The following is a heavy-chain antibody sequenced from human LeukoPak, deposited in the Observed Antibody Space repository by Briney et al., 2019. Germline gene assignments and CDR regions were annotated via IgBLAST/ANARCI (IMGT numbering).Heavy chain of an antibody. CDR1: GGSISSGGYY. CDR3: ARGYATYYYDSSGYYFDY. J-gene: IGHJ4*02. V-gene: IGHV4-31*03. CDR2: IYYSGNT. Sequence: SESLSLTCTVSGGSISSGGYYWSWIRQHPGKGLEWIGYIYYSGNTYYNPSLKRRVTISVDTSKNQFSLKLSSVTAADTAVYYCARGYATYYYDSSGYYFDYWGQGTLVTVSS. D-gene: IGHD3-22*01.